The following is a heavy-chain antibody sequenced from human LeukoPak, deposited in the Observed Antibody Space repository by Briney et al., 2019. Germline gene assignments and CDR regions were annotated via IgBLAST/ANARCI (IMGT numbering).Heavy chain of an antibody. CDR3: ARHYYDSSKGGDFDY. V-gene: IGHV4-39*01. D-gene: IGHD3-22*01. CDR2: IYYSGST. CDR1: GGSISSSSYY. Sequence: SETLSLTCTVSGGSISSSSYYWGWIRQPPGKGLEWIGSIYYSGSTYYNPPLKSRVTISVDTSKNQFSLKLSSVTAADTAVYYCARHYYDSSKGGDFDYWGQGTLVTVSS. J-gene: IGHJ4*02.